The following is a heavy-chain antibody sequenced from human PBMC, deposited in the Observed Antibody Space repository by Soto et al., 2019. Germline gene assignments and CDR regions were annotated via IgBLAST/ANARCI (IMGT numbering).Heavy chain of an antibody. J-gene: IGHJ6*02. CDR2: IKSKTDGGTR. V-gene: IGHV3-15*01. CDR1: GFTFSNAW. CDR3: XXXXXQGNYYYYGMDV. Sequence: EVQLVESGGGLVKPGGSLRLSCAASGFTFSNAWMSWVRQVPGKGLEWVGRIKSKTDGGTRDYAAPVKGRFTISREDSKKTLYLXMXSLKXXXTXVXXXXXXXXQGNYYYYGMDVWGQGTTVTVSS.